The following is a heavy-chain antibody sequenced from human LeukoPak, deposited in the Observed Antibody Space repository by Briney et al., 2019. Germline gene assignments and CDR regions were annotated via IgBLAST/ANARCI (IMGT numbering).Heavy chain of an antibody. D-gene: IGHD3-10*01. CDR3: ARGRWVAMVRGVIGDSSSDV. V-gene: IGHV1-8*03. Sequence: GASVKVSCKASGYTFTSYDINWVRQATGQGLEWMGWMNPNSGNTGYAQKFQGRVTITRNTSISTAYMELSSLRSEDTAVYYCARGRWVAMVRGVIGDSSSDVWGKGTTVTVSS. CDR2: MNPNSGNT. J-gene: IGHJ6*04. CDR1: GYTFTSYD.